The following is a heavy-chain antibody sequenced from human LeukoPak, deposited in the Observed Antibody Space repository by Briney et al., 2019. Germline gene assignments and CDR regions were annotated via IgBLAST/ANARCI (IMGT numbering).Heavy chain of an antibody. D-gene: IGHD5-18*01. V-gene: IGHV3-23*01. CDR1: GFTFTNFA. J-gene: IGHJ4*02. CDR3: AKSGYSYGKLDF. Sequence: PGGSLRLSCAGSGFTFTNFAMTWVRQAPGKGLEWVSAISGSGDTTFYADSVKGRFTISRDNSKNTLYLQMNSLRAEDTAVYYCAKSGYSYGKLDFWGQGTLVTVSS. CDR2: ISGSGDTT.